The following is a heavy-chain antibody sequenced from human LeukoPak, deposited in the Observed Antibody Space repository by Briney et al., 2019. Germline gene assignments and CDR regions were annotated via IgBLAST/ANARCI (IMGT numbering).Heavy chain of an antibody. J-gene: IGHJ4*02. Sequence: SETLSLTCAVYGGSFSGYYWSWIRQPPGKGLEWIGEINHSGSTNYNPSLKSRVTISVDTSKNQFSLKLSSVTAADTAVYYCASLNYYGSGSQEKYYFDYWGQGTLVTVSS. CDR1: GGSFSGYY. V-gene: IGHV4-34*01. CDR3: ASLNYYGSGSQEKYYFDY. CDR2: INHSGST. D-gene: IGHD3-10*01.